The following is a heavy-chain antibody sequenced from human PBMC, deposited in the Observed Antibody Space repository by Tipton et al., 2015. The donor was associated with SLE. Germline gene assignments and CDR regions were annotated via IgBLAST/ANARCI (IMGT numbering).Heavy chain of an antibody. CDR2: INHSGST. Sequence: TLSLTCAVYGGSFSGYYWSWIRQPPGKGLEWIGEINHSGSTNYNPSLKRRLTISVDTSKNQFSLKLSSVTAADTAVYYCARGRPAFDIWGQGTMVTVSS. V-gene: IGHV4-34*01. CDR3: ARGRPAFDI. CDR1: GGSFSGYY. J-gene: IGHJ3*02.